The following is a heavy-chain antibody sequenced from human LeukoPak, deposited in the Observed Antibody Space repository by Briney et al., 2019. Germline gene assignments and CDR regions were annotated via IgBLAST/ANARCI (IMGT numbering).Heavy chain of an antibody. V-gene: IGHV3-30*04. D-gene: IGHD3-10*01. CDR1: GFTFSSHA. CDR3: ARPRTNASGSYSYFDY. J-gene: IGHJ4*02. CDR2: ISYDGSYK. Sequence: PGGSLRLSCAGSGFTFSSHAMHWVRQAPGKGLEWVGVISYDGSYKYYADSVKGRFTVSRDSSKNTLYPQMNSLRVEDTAAYYCARPRTNASGSYSYFDYWGQGTLVTVSS.